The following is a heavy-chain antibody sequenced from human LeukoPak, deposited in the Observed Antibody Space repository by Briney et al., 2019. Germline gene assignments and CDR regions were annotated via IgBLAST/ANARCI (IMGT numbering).Heavy chain of an antibody. Sequence: PGGSLRLSCAASGFTFSSYAMSWVRQASGRGLEWVSSISGSDGRTDYADSVRGRFTISRDNSKNTLYLQMNSLRPEDTAVYYCAKGLTNLGDDWGQGTLVTVSS. D-gene: IGHD3-9*01. CDR3: AKGLTNLGDD. CDR1: GFTFSSYA. J-gene: IGHJ4*02. V-gene: IGHV3-23*01. CDR2: ISGSDGRT.